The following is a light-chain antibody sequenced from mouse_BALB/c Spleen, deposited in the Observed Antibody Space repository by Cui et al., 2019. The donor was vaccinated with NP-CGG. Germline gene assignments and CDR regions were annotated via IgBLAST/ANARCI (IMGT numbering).Light chain of an antibody. CDR3: ALWYSNHWV. V-gene: IGLV1*01. CDR2: STN. CDR1: TGAVTTSNY. J-gene: IGLJ1*01. Sequence: AVGTQETALTTSPGETVTLTCRSSTGAVTTSNYANWVQEKPDHLFTGLIGSTNNRAPGVPTRFSGSLIGDKAALTITGAQTEDGAIYFCALWYSNHWVFGGGTKLTVL.